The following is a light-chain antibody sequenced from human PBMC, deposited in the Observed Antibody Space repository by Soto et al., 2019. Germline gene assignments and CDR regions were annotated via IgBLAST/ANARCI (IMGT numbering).Light chain of an antibody. V-gene: IGLV2-23*02. CDR2: EVS. CDR1: SSDVGSYNL. J-gene: IGLJ2*01. CDR3: CSYAGSSIVV. Sequence: QSALTQPASVSGSPGQSITISCTGTSSDVGSYNLVSWYQQHPGKAPKLMIYEVSKRPSGVSNRFSGSKSGNTASLTISGLQAEDEADYYCCSYAGSSIVVFGGGTKLTAL.